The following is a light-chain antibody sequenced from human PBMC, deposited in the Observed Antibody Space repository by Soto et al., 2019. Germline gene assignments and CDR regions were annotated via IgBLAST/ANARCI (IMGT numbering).Light chain of an antibody. CDR2: GNS. J-gene: IGLJ2*01. V-gene: IGLV1-40*01. CDR3: QSYDSSLSGYVV. CDR1: SSNIGAGYD. Sequence: QAVVTQPPSVSGAPGQRVTISCTGSSSNIGAGYDVHWYQQLPGTAPKLLIYGNSNRPSGVPDRFSGSKSGTSASLAITGLQAEDGADYYCQSYDSSLSGYVVFGGGTKVTVL.